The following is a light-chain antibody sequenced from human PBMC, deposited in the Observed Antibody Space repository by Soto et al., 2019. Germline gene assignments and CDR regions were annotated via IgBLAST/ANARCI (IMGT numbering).Light chain of an antibody. V-gene: IGKV3-15*01. CDR2: GAS. J-gene: IGKJ1*01. Sequence: EIVMTQSPCTLSLSPGERATLSCRASQSVSSNLAWYQQKPGQAPRLLTYGASTRATGIPARFSGSGSGTEFTLTISSLQPEDFAVYYCQQYYNWPRTFGQGTKVDIK. CDR1: QSVSSN. CDR3: QQYYNWPRT.